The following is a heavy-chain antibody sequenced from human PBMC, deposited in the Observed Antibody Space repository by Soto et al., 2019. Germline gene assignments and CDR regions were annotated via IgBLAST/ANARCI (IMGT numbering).Heavy chain of an antibody. Sequence: GSLRLSCAASGFTFSNAWMNWVRQAPGKGLEWVGRIKSKTDGGTTDYAAPVKGRFTISRDDSKNTLYLQMNSLKTEDTAVYYCTTEAYYDFWSGYYGYEYFQHWGQGTLVTVSS. CDR2: IKSKTDGGTT. V-gene: IGHV3-15*07. CDR3: TTEAYYDFWSGYYGYEYFQH. D-gene: IGHD3-3*01. J-gene: IGHJ1*01. CDR1: GFTFSNAW.